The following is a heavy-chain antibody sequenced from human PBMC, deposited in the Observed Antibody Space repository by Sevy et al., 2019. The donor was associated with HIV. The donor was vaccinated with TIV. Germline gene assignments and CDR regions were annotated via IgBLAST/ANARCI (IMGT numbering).Heavy chain of an antibody. D-gene: IGHD3-22*01. CDR2: IIPIFGTA. Sequence: ASVKVSCKASGGTFSSYAISWVRQAPGQGLEWMGGIIPIFGTANYAQKFQGRVTITADKSTSTAYMELGSLRSEDTAVYYCARDIRHYYDSSGYYVFFDYWGQGTLVTVSS. CDR1: GGTFSSYA. J-gene: IGHJ4*02. CDR3: ARDIRHYYDSSGYYVFFDY. V-gene: IGHV1-69*06.